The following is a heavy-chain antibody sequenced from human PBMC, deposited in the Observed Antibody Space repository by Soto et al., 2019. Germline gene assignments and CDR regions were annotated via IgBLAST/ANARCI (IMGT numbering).Heavy chain of an antibody. D-gene: IGHD2-2*01. CDR3: ARDEDYQSAFDY. Sequence: SETLSLTCTVSGGSITRGANFWSWIRQHPGKGLEWIGYISYSGKSYYSPSLESRATISRDTSKNQFSLMLSSVTAADTAVYYCARDEDYQSAFDYWGQGTLATVSS. CDR2: ISYSGKS. V-gene: IGHV4-31*03. J-gene: IGHJ4*02. CDR1: GGSITRGANF.